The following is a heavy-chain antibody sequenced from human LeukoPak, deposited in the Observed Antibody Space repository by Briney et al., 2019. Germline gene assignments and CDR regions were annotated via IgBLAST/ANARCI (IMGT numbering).Heavy chain of an antibody. D-gene: IGHD3-22*01. CDR3: AKRAVVIRVILVGFHKEAYYFDY. J-gene: IGHJ4*02. CDR1: GISLSNYG. CDR2: ISGSGGGT. V-gene: IGHV3-23*01. Sequence: GGSLRLSCAVSGISLSNYGMSWVRQAPGKGREGGAGISGSGGGTNYADSVKGRFTISRDNPKNTLFLQITRLRADDTAVYFCAKRAVVIRVILVGFHKEAYYFDYWGQGALVTVSS.